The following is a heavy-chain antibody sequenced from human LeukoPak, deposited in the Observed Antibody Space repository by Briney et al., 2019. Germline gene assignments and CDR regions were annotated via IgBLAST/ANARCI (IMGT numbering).Heavy chain of an antibody. CDR2: INPIFGTA. J-gene: IGHJ6*03. Sequence: SVKVSFKPSGGTLLKSAISWVRQAPGQGLEWMGRINPIFGTAHYARKVQGRVTITTDESTNTAYMELSRLRSEDTDVYYCARGLSAGVDVYYYYMDVWGKGTTVTVSS. V-gene: IGHV1-69*05. CDR3: ARGLSAGVDVYYYYMDV. D-gene: IGHD3-10*01. CDR1: GGTLLKSA.